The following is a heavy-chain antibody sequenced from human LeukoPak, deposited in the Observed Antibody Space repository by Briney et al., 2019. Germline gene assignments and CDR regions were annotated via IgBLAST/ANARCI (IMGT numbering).Heavy chain of an antibody. V-gene: IGHV1-2*02. CDR1: GYTFTGYY. CDR3: ARDGDWNYVGWFDP. Sequence: ASVKVSCKASGYTFTGYYMHWVRQPHGQGLEGMGWVNPNSGGTNYAQKFQGRVTMTRDTSISTAYMELSRLRSNDTAVYYCARDGDWNYVGWFDPWGQGTLVTVSS. CDR2: VNPNSGGT. J-gene: IGHJ5*02. D-gene: IGHD1-7*01.